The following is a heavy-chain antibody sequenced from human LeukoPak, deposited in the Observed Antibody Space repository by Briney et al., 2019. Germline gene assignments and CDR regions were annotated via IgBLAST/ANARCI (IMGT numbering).Heavy chain of an antibody. V-gene: IGHV1-69*05. CDR2: IIPIFGTA. CDR3: ARKLRRRYDILTGSLHSEDDAFDI. D-gene: IGHD3-9*01. CDR1: GGTFSSYA. J-gene: IGHJ3*02. Sequence: SVKVSCKASGGTFSSYAISWGRQAPGQGLEWMGRIIPIFGTANYAQKFQGRVTITTDESTSTAYMELSSLRSEDTAVYYCARKLRRRYDILTGSLHSEDDAFDIWGQGTMVTVSS.